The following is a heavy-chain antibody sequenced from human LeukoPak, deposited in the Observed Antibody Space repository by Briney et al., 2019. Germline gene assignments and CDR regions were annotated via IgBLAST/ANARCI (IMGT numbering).Heavy chain of an antibody. CDR3: AKDWSGRGNYWHEGY. J-gene: IGHJ4*02. Sequence: GASLRLSCAASGFTFSSYPMSWVRQAPGKGLEWVSAITGSGGSTYYADSGKGRLTVSRGHSKNTPYLQMTSLIGDDMAVQHCAKDWSGRGNYWHEGYWGQGTLVTVSS. CDR1: GFTFSSYP. CDR2: ITGSGGST. V-gene: IGHV3-23*01. D-gene: IGHD3-3*01.